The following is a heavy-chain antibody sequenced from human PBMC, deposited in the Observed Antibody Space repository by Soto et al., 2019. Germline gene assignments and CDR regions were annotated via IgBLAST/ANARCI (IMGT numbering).Heavy chain of an antibody. Sequence: SETLSLTCSVSGGSISSYYWSWIRQPPGKGLEWIVYIYYSGSTSYNPSLKSRVSISLDTSKNQFSLKLSSVTAADTAVYYCARTYDGSGPNSGGYGFDIWGQGTMVT. J-gene: IGHJ3*02. CDR1: GGSISSYY. CDR3: ARTYDGSGPNSGGYGFDI. V-gene: IGHV4-59*01. CDR2: IYYSGST. D-gene: IGHD3-22*01.